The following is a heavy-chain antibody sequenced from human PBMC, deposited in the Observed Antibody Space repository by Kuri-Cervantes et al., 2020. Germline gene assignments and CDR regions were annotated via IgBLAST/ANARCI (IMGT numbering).Heavy chain of an antibody. CDR3: ARGEGAGY. Sequence: GESLKISCAASGFTFSNAWMSWVRQAPGKGLEWVSYISSSSNTIYYADSVKGRFTVSRDNAKNSLYLQMNSLRVEDTAVYYCARGEGAGYWGQGTLVTVSS. V-gene: IGHV3-11*01. D-gene: IGHD3-10*01. CDR1: GFTFSNAW. CDR2: ISSSSNTI. J-gene: IGHJ4*02.